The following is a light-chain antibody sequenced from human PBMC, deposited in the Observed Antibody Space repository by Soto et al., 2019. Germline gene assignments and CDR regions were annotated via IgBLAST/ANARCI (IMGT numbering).Light chain of an antibody. Sequence: DIQMTQPPSTLAASVGDRVTITWRASQSISSWLAWYQQKPGKAPKLLIYKASSLESGVPSRFSGSGSGTEFTLTISSLEPEDFAVYYCQQRSNWPGTFGQGTKVDIK. J-gene: IGKJ1*01. CDR1: QSISSW. V-gene: IGKV1-5*03. CDR3: QQRSNWPGT. CDR2: KAS.